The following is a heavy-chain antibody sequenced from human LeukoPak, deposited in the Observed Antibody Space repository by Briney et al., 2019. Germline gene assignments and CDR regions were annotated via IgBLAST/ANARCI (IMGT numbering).Heavy chain of an antibody. CDR2: ISAYNGNT. CDR1: GYTFTSYG. J-gene: IGHJ4*02. Sequence: ASVKVSCKASGYTFTSYGISWVRQAPGQGLEWMGWISAYNGNTNYAQKLQGRVNMTTDTSTSTGYMELRSLRSDDTAVYYCARDDGTMVRGVIAFDYWGQGTLVTVSS. V-gene: IGHV1-18*01. CDR3: ARDDGTMVRGVIAFDY. D-gene: IGHD3-10*01.